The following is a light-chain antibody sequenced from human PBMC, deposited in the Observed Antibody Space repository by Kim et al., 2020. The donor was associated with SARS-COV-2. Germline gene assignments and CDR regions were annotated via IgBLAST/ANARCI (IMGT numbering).Light chain of an antibody. J-gene: IGKJ2*01. CDR3: QQYGSSPYT. CDR1: QSVGSHY. Sequence: LSPGERATLSCRASQSVGSHYFAWYQGKRGRAPRLLIFGASSSATGITDRFSGSVSGTDFTLTISRLEPEDFAVYYCQQYGSSPYTFGQDTKLEI. CDR2: GAS. V-gene: IGKV3-20*01.